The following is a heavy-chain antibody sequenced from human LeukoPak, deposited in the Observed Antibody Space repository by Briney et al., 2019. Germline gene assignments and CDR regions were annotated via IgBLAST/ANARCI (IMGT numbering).Heavy chain of an antibody. Sequence: GGSLRLSCAASGFTFSSYAMHWVRQAPGKGLEWVAVISCDGSNKYYADSVKGRFTISRDNSKNTLYLQMNSLRAEDTAVYCCARVAYYYDSSGNPFDYWGQGTLVTVSS. CDR1: GFTFSSYA. J-gene: IGHJ4*02. CDR3: ARVAYYYDSSGNPFDY. CDR2: ISCDGSNK. D-gene: IGHD3-22*01. V-gene: IGHV3-30-3*01.